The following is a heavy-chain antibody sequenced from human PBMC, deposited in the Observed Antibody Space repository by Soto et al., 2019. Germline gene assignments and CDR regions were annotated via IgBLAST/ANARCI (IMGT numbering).Heavy chain of an antibody. CDR1: GGSISSSSYY. CDR3: ARHPGPRGGYYYYYMDV. D-gene: IGHD3-16*01. CDR2: IYYSGST. J-gene: IGHJ6*03. V-gene: IGHV4-39*01. Sequence: ETLSLTCTVSGGSISSSSYYWGWIRQPPGKGLEWIGSIYYSGSTYYNPSLKSRVTISVDTSKNQFSLKLSSVTAADTAVYYCARHPGPRGGYYYYYMDVWGKGTTVTVSS.